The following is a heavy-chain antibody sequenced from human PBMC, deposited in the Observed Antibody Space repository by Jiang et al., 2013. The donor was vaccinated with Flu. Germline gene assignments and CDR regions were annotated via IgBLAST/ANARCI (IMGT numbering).Heavy chain of an antibody. V-gene: IGHV3-9*01. CDR3: AKDYYGGNRGHFDY. CDR1: GFTFDDYA. D-gene: IGHD4-23*01. CDR2: ISWNSGSI. J-gene: IGHJ4*02. Sequence: VQLVESGGGLVQPGRSLRLSCAASGFTFDDYAMHWVRQAPGKGLEWVSGISWNSGSIGYADSVKGRFTISRDNAKNSLYLQMNSLRAEDTALYYCAKDYYGGNRGHFDYWGQGTLVTVSS.